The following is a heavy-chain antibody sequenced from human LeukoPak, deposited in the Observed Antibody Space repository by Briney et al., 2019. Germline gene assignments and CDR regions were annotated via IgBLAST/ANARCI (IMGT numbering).Heavy chain of an antibody. CDR3: ARGSTTGEARDKQEFEY. V-gene: IGHV4-39*07. CDR1: GGSISSNKYY. J-gene: IGHJ4*02. Sequence: SETLSLTCTVSGGSISSNKYYWGWIRQPPGKGLEWIGTIYYSGSTYYNPSLKSRVTISIDTSKNQFSLKLNSVTAADTAVYYCARGSTTGEARDKQEFEYWGQGTLVTVSS. D-gene: IGHD1-1*01. CDR2: IYYSGST.